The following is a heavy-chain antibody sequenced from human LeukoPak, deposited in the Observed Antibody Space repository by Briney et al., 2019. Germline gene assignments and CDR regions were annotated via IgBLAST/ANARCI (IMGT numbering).Heavy chain of an antibody. CDR2: IIPICGTA. CDR3: ARVSMITFGGVIDKGGYYFDY. V-gene: IGHV1-69*06. J-gene: IGHJ4*02. Sequence: SVKVSCKASGGTFSSYAISWVRQAPGQGLEWMGGIIPICGTANYAQKFQGRVTITADKSTSTAYMELSSLRSEDTAVYYCARVSMITFGGVIDKGGYYFDYWGQGTLVTVSS. CDR1: GGTFSSYA. D-gene: IGHD3-16*02.